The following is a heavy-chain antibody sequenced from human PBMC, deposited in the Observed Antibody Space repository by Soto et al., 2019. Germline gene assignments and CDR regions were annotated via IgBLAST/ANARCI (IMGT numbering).Heavy chain of an antibody. J-gene: IGHJ6*02. D-gene: IGHD6-13*01. Sequence: SETLSLACTVSGGSISSYYWSWIRQPPGKGLEWIGYIYYSGSTNYNPSLKSRVTISVYTSKHQFSLNLSSVTAADTVVYYWASRYSSIRGDGMYVWGQGTTVTVSS. V-gene: IGHV4-59*01. CDR2: IYYSGST. CDR1: GGSISSYY. CDR3: ASRYSSIRGDGMYV.